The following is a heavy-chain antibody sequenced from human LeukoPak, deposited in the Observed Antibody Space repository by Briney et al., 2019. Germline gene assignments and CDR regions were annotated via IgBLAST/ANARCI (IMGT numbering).Heavy chain of an antibody. CDR1: GYTFTGYY. CDR2: INPNSGGT. D-gene: IGHD5-18*01. J-gene: IGHJ4*02. V-gene: IGHV1-2*02. CDR3: ARDGAAGSLDTAMVMDY. Sequence: ASVKVSCKASGYTFTGYYMHWVRQAPGQGLEWMGWINPNSGGTNYAQKFQGRVTMTRDTSISTAYMELSRLRSDDTAVYYCARDGAAGSLDTAMVMDYWGQGTLVTVSS.